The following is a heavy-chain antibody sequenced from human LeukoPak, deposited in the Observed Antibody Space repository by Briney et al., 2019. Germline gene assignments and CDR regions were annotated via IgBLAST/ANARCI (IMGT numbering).Heavy chain of an antibody. CDR1: GGSISDYG. J-gene: IGHJ4*02. V-gene: IGHV4-4*07. CDR2: IYSSGST. Sequence: PSETLSLTCAVSGGSISDYGWSWIRQPAEKGLEYLGLIYSSGSTDYNPSLKSRVTMSVDTSNNQISPKVKSVTAADTAVYYCANITATTMVNDPDYWGQGMLVTVSS. D-gene: IGHD1-20*01. CDR3: ANITATTMVNDPDY.